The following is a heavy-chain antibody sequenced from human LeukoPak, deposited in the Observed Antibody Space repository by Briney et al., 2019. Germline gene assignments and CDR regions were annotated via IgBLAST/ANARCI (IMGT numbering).Heavy chain of an antibody. J-gene: IGHJ4*02. V-gene: IGHV1-69*06. CDR1: GYTFTSYG. CDR3: AALGQLALGVGYYFDY. CDR2: IIPLFGTV. Sequence: SVKVSCKASGYTFTSYGISWVRQAPGQGLEWMGRIIPLFGTVDFVQKFQGRVTITADKSTSTAYMELSNLRSEDTAVYYCAALGQLALGVGYYFDYWGQGTLVTVSS. D-gene: IGHD6-13*01.